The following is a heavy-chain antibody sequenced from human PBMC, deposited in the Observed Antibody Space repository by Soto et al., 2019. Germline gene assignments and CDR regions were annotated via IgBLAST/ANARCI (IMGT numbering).Heavy chain of an antibody. CDR3: ARDSWLYYYGSGSYMTPTYYYGMDV. CDR2: INAGNGNT. V-gene: IGHV1-3*01. CDR1: GYTFTSYA. Sequence: ASVKVSCKASGYTFTSYAMHWVRQAPGQRLEWMGWINAGNGNTKYSQKFQGRVTITRDTSASTAYMELSSLRSEDTAVYYCARDSWLYYYGSGSYMTPTYYYGMDVWGQGTTVTVSS. D-gene: IGHD3-10*01. J-gene: IGHJ6*02.